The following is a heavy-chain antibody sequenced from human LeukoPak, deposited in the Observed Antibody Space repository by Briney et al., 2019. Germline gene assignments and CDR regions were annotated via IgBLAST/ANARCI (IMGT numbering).Heavy chain of an antibody. Sequence: GGSLRLSCAASGFTFSSYAMSWVRQAPGKGLEWVSAISGSGGSTYYADSVKGRLTISRDNSKNTLYLQMNSLRAEDTAVYYCAKRERYYDSSGYYSYYFDYWGQGTLVTVSS. CDR2: ISGSGGST. CDR1: GFTFSSYA. V-gene: IGHV3-23*01. D-gene: IGHD3-22*01. CDR3: AKRERYYDSSGYYSYYFDY. J-gene: IGHJ4*02.